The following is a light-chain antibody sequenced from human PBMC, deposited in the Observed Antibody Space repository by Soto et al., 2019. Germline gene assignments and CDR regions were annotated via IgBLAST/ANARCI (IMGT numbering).Light chain of an antibody. J-gene: IGKJ4*01. Sequence: DFPMTQSPSSLSASVGDRVTITCRASQSITTYLNWYRQKPGKAPKLLIYAASSLQSGVPSRFSGSGSETEFTLTISSLQPEDFATYFCQQIYSAPLTFGGGTKVEIK. CDR3: QQIYSAPLT. V-gene: IGKV1-39*01. CDR1: QSITTY. CDR2: AAS.